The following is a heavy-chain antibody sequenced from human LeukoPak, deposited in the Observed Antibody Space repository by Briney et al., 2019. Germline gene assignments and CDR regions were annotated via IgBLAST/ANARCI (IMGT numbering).Heavy chain of an antibody. J-gene: IGHJ4*02. CDR3: ARLRSLDYYDMAYYFDY. D-gene: IGHD3-22*01. Sequence: SPTLSLTFAISGDSVSSNSAAWNWIRQSPSRGLEWLGRTYYRSKWYNDYAVSVKSRITINPDTSKNQFSLQLNSVTPEDTAVYFCARLRSLDYYDMAYYFDYWGQGTLVTVSS. V-gene: IGHV6-1*01. CDR2: TYYRSKWYN. CDR1: GDSVSSNSAA.